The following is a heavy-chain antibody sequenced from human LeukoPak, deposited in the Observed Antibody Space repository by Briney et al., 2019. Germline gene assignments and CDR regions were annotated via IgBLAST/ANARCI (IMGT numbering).Heavy chain of an antibody. Sequence: GGSLRLSCAASGFTFSSYSMNWVRQAPGKGLEGVSSISSSSSYIYYADSVKGRFTISRDNAKNSLYLQMNSLRAEDTAVYYCARGRGRVGYYYYMDVWGKGTTVTVSS. J-gene: IGHJ6*03. CDR3: ARGRGRVGYYYYMDV. D-gene: IGHD3-10*01. CDR1: GFTFSSYS. CDR2: ISSSSSYI. V-gene: IGHV3-21*01.